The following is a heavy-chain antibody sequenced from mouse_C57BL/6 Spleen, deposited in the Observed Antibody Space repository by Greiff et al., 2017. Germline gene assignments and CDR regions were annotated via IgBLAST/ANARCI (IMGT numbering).Heavy chain of an antibody. CDR1: GFSLTSYA. Sequence: QVQLKESGPGLVAPSQSLSITCTVSGFSLTSYAISWVRQTPGQGLEWLGVIWTGGGTTYNSALKSRLSISKDNSKSQVFLKMNSLQTDDTARYYGARDDYCENYYAMDYWGQGTSVTVSS. D-gene: IGHD2-4*01. V-gene: IGHV2-9-1*01. J-gene: IGHJ4*01. CDR3: ARDDYCENYYAMDY. CDR2: IWTGGGT.